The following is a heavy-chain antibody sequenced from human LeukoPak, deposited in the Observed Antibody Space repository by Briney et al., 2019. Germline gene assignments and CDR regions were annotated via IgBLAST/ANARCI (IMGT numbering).Heavy chain of an antibody. D-gene: IGHD5-24*01. CDR2: IYYSGST. Sequence: KPSETLSLTCTVSGGSISGSTFYWGWIRQPPGKGLEWIGSIYYSGSTYYNPSLKSRVSISVDTSKNQFSLKLTSVTAADTAVYYCARGPRWLQDYFNYWGQGTLVTVSS. CDR3: ARGPRWLQDYFNY. CDR1: GGSISGSTFY. J-gene: IGHJ4*02. V-gene: IGHV4-39*07.